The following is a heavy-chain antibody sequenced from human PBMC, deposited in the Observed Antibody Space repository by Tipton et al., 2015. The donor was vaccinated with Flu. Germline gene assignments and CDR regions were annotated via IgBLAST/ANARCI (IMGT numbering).Heavy chain of an antibody. V-gene: IGHV4-31*03. CDR3: ARASGPSWFDP. D-gene: IGHD5-12*01. Sequence: TLSLTCTVSGGSISSGGYYWSWLRQHPGKGLEWIGYIYYSGSTYYNPSLKSRVTISVDTSKNQFSLKLSSVTAADTAVYYCARASGPSWFDPWGQGTLVTVSS. CDR1: GGSISSGGYY. CDR2: IYYSGST. J-gene: IGHJ5*02.